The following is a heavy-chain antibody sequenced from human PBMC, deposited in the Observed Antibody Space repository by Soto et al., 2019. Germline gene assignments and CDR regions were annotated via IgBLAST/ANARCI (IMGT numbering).Heavy chain of an antibody. D-gene: IGHD4-17*01. CDR3: TRATGYDYGAFDI. J-gene: IGHJ3*02. V-gene: IGHV3-49*03. CDR2: IRSKAYGGTT. Sequence: GGSPRISCTACGFTFCDYAMSWFRQEPGKGLEWVGFIRSKAYGGTTEYAASVKGRFTISRDDSKSIAYLQMNSLKTEDTAVYYCTRATGYDYGAFDIWGQGTMVTVSS. CDR1: GFTFCDYA.